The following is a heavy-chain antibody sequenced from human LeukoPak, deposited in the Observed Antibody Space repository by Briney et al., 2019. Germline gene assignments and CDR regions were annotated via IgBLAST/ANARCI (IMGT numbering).Heavy chain of an antibody. CDR2: IYHSGST. CDR3: ARGEGYNFDC. CDR1: GGSISSGGYS. V-gene: IGHV4-30-2*01. D-gene: IGHD5-24*01. J-gene: IGHJ4*02. Sequence: SQTLSLTCAVSGGSISSGGYSWSWIRQPPGKGLEWIGYIYHSGSTYYNPSLKSRVTISVDRSKNQFSLKLSSVTAADTAVYYCARGEGYNFDCWGQGTLVTVSS.